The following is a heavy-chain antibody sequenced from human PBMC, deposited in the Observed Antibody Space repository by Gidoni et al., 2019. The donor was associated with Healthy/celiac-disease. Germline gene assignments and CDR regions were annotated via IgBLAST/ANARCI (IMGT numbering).Heavy chain of an antibody. Sequence: QVQLVQSGAEVKKPGASVKVSCKASGYTFTSYAMHWVRQAPGQRLEWMGWINAGNGNTKYSQKFQGRVTITRDTSASTAYMELSSLRSEDTAVYYCAREGDTYYDFWSGYPMDVWGQGTTVTVSS. V-gene: IGHV1-3*01. CDR3: AREGDTYYDFWSGYPMDV. CDR2: INAGNGNT. D-gene: IGHD3-3*01. J-gene: IGHJ6*02. CDR1: GYTFTSYA.